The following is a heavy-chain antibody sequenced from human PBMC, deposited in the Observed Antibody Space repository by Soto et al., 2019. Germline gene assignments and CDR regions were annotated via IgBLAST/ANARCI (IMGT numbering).Heavy chain of an antibody. D-gene: IGHD3-10*01. CDR1: GGSVSSGSYY. CDR2: IYSSGNT. V-gene: IGHV4-61*01. CDR3: ARGGSRDSGTYHNRWFDP. Sequence: SETLSLTCTVSGGSVSSGSYYWSWIRQTPDKGLESIGYIYSSGNTNYNPSLKSRVTISVDTSKNQFSLKLTSVTAADTAVYYCARGGSRDSGTYHNRWFDPWGQGTRVTVPQ. J-gene: IGHJ5*02.